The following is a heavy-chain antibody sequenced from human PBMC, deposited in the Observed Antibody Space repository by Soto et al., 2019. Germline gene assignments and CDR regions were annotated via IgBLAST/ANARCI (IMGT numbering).Heavy chain of an antibody. CDR1: GGSISSSHF. D-gene: IGHD6-19*01. CDR3: ARSFGWYAIDY. Sequence: QVLLQESGPGLVQPSGTLSLSCAVSGGSISSSHFWGWVRQPPGKGLEWVGDISHSGSVNYNPSLKSRVTISIVKSKNQFSLKLNSVTAADTAVYYCARSFGWYAIDYWGQGTLVIVSS. J-gene: IGHJ4*02. CDR2: ISHSGSV. V-gene: IGHV4-4*02.